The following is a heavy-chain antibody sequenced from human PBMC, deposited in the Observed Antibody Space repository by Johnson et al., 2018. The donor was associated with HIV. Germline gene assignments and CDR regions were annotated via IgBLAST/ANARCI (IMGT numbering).Heavy chain of an antibody. CDR1: GFIFDDYG. Sequence: VQLVESGGVVVQPGGSLRLSCAASGFIFDDYGMSWVRQAPGKGLEWVSGINWNGGRTGYADSVKGRFTISRDNAKNSLYLQMNSLRAEDTAVYYCAKEIGQYYYESSGYAFDMWGQGTMVTVSS. D-gene: IGHD3-22*01. J-gene: IGHJ3*02. CDR3: AKEIGQYYYESSGYAFDM. CDR2: INWNGGRT. V-gene: IGHV3-20*04.